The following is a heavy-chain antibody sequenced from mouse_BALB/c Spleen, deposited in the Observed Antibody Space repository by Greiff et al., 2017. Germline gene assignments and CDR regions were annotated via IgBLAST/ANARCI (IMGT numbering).Heavy chain of an antibody. CDR3: ARGNYGYDDGFAY. Sequence: QVTLNESGPGILQPSQTLTLTCSSSGFALSTSGMGVSWIRQPSGKGLEWLAHIYWDDDKRYNPSLKSRLTTSKDTSSNQVFLKITSVDTADTATYYCARGNYGYDDGFAYGGKGTLVTVSA. CDR2: IYWDDDK. V-gene: IGHV8-12*01. D-gene: IGHD2-2*01. CDR1: GFALSTSGMG. J-gene: IGHJ3*01.